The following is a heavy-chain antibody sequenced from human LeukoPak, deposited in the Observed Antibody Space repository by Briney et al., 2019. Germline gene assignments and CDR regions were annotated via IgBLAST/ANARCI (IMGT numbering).Heavy chain of an antibody. CDR1: GYTFTSYA. V-gene: IGHV1-3*01. D-gene: IGHD2-15*01. Sequence: ASVKVSCKASGYTFTSYAMHWVRQAPGQRLEWMGWINAGNGNTKYSQKFQGRVTITRDTSASTAYMELSSLGSEDTAVYYCARALGYCSGGSCYSRFVSWFDPWGQGTLVTVSS. J-gene: IGHJ5*02. CDR3: ARALGYCSGGSCYSRFVSWFDP. CDR2: INAGNGNT.